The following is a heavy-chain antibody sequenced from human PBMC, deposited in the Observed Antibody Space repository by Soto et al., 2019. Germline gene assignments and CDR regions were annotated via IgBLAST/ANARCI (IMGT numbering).Heavy chain of an antibody. V-gene: IGHV1-69*01. D-gene: IGHD1-7*01. CDR1: GGTFSSYA. CDR3: SNADGITGTTGHY. J-gene: IGHJ4*02. CDR2: IIPIFGTA. Sequence: QVQLVQSGAEVKKPGSSVKVSCKASGGTFSSYAISWVRQAPGQGLEWMGGIIPIFGTANYAQKFQGRVPITADESTSTAYMELRSLRSEDTAVYYCSNADGITGTTGHYWGQGTLVTVSS.